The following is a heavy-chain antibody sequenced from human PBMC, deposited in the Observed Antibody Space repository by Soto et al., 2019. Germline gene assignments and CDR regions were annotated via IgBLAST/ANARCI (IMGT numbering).Heavy chain of an antibody. CDR2: ISYDGSNK. CDR3: ARVYDSSGYYYYYYGMDV. Sequence: LRLSCAASGFTFSSYAMHWVRQAPGKGLEWVAVISYDGSNKYYADSVKGRFTISRDNSKNTLYLQMNSLRAEDTAVYYCARVYDSSGYYYYYYGMDVWGQGTTVTVSS. CDR1: GFTFSSYA. J-gene: IGHJ6*02. V-gene: IGHV3-30-3*01. D-gene: IGHD3-22*01.